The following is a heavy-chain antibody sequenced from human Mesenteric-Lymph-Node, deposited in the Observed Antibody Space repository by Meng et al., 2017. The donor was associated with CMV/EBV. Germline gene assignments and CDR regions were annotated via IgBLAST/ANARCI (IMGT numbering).Heavy chain of an antibody. Sequence: LTCAFSGGAISNNNGWTWVRQPRGKGVEWIEEVYRSGGTSYNPSLKSRLTISVDKSKNQFSLNLSSVTAADTAVYYCARGGTGDFSYWGQGSLVTVSS. J-gene: IGHJ4*02. CDR3: ARGGTGDFSY. CDR2: VYRSGGT. D-gene: IGHD7-27*01. CDR1: GGAISNNNG. V-gene: IGHV4-4*02.